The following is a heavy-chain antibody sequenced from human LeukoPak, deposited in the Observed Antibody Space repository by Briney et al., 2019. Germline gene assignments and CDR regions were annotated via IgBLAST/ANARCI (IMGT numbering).Heavy chain of an antibody. V-gene: IGHV1-2*02. CDR2: INPNSGGT. D-gene: IGHD6-19*01. CDR3: ARADTRGIAVAGFRY. Sequence: ASVKVSCKASGYTFTGYYMHWVRQAPGQGLEWMGWINPNSGGTNYAQKFQGRVTMTRDTSISTAYMELSRLRSDDTAVYYCARADTRGIAVAGFRYWGQGTLVTVSS. CDR1: GYTFTGYY. J-gene: IGHJ4*02.